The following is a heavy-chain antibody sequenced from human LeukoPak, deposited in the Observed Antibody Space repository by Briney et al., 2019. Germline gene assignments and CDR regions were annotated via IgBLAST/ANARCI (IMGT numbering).Heavy chain of an antibody. CDR3: ARETPSPTGAFDY. V-gene: IGHV4-34*01. CDR2: INHSGST. CDR1: GGSFSGYY. Sequence: SETLSLTCAVYGGSFSGYYWSWIRQPPGKGLEWIGEINHSGSTNYNPSLKSRVTISVDTSKNQFSLKLSSVTAADTAVYYCARETPSPTGAFDYWGQGTLVTVSS. D-gene: IGHD2-2*01. J-gene: IGHJ4*02.